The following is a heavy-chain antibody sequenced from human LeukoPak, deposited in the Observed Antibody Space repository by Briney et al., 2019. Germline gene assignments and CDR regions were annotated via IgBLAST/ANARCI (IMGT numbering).Heavy chain of an antibody. CDR3: AKDPQPQWLTSDHLPEFDY. J-gene: IGHJ4*02. CDR2: ISSSSSYI. Sequence: PGGSLRLSCAASGFTFSNYEMNWVRQAPGKGLQWVSSISSSSSYISYADSVKGRFTISRDNAKNSLYLQMNSLRAEDTAVYYCAKDPQPQWLTSDHLPEFDYWGQGTLVTVSS. D-gene: IGHD6-19*01. V-gene: IGHV3-21*01. CDR1: GFTFSNYE.